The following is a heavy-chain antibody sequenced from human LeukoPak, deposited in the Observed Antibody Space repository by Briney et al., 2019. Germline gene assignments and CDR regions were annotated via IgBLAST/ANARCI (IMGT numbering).Heavy chain of an antibody. CDR3: TRHRYGDYFDY. CDR1: GGSIRSYY. CDR2: IYYSGST. Sequence: SETLSLTCTVSGGSIRSYYWSWIRQPPGKRLEWIGYIYYSGSTNYNPSLRSRVTISVDTSKNQFSLRLSSVTAADTAMYYCTRHRYGDYFDYWGQGTLVTVSS. J-gene: IGHJ4*02. V-gene: IGHV4-59*01. D-gene: IGHD4-17*01.